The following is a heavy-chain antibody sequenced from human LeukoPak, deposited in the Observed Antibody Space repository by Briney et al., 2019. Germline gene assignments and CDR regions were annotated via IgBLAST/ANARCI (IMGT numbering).Heavy chain of an antibody. CDR3: VSGRYSGSHDAFNV. CDR2: IYLRDSDT. Sequence: GESLKISCQGSAYSFSTYWIAWVRQMPGKGLESMGVIYLRDSDTRYSPSFQGQVTISADKSIRTAYLQWSSLKASDTAMYYCVSGRYSGSHDAFNVWGRGTMVTVSS. CDR1: AYSFSTYW. J-gene: IGHJ3*01. D-gene: IGHD1-26*01. V-gene: IGHV5-51*01.